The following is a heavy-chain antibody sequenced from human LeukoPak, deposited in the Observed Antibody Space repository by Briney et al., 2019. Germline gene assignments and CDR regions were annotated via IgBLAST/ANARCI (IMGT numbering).Heavy chain of an antibody. D-gene: IGHD3-3*01. V-gene: IGHV4-39*07. CDR1: GGSISSTSHY. J-gene: IGHJ4*02. CDR3: ARSWGYDFWSGNLLDY. Sequence: PSETLSLTCTVSGGSISSTSHYWGWIRQPPGKGLEWVGSIYYTGSTYQNPSLKSRVTMSLDMSKNQFSLELSSVTAADTAVYHCARSWGYDFWSGNLLDYWGQGILVTVSS. CDR2: IYYTGST.